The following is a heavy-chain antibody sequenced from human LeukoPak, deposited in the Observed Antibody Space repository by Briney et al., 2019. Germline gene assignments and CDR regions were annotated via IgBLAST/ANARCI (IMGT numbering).Heavy chain of an antibody. V-gene: IGHV4-39*01. CDR2: IYYSGST. J-gene: IGHJ4*02. D-gene: IGHD5-12*01. Sequence: PSETLSLTCTVSGGSISSSSYYWGWIRQPPGKGLEWIGSIYYSGSTYYNPSLKSRVTTSVDTSKNQFSLKLSSVTAADTAVYYCALSGYDSDYWGQGTLVTVSS. CDR1: GGSISSSSYY. CDR3: ALSGYDSDY.